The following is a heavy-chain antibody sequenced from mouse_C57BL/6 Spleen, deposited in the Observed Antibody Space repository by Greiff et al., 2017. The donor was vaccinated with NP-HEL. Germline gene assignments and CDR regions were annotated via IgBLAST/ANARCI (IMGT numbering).Heavy chain of an antibody. Sequence: EVKLVESVAELVRPGASVKLSCTASGFNIKNTYMHWVKQRPEQGLEWIGRIDPANGNTKYVPKFQGKATIPADTSSNTAYLQLSSLTSEDTAIYYWARDYYSRDYYAMDYWGQGTSVTVSS. V-gene: IGHV14-3*01. CDR2: IDPANGNT. J-gene: IGHJ4*01. CDR3: ARDYYSRDYYAMDY. D-gene: IGHD2-5*01. CDR1: GFNIKNTY.